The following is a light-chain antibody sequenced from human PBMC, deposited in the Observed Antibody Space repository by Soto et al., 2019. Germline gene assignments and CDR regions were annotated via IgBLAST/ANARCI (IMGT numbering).Light chain of an antibody. CDR3: QQYNNWPPLP. CDR1: QSISRN. Sequence: IVMTQSPATLSVSPGARATLSCRASQSISRNLAWYQQKGVQAPSLLIYDASTTATGTPARFSGSGSGTDFTPNIRSLQSVVFANSYGQQYNNWPPLPFGGKTKVQI. V-gene: IGKV3-15*01. J-gene: IGKJ4*01. CDR2: DAS.